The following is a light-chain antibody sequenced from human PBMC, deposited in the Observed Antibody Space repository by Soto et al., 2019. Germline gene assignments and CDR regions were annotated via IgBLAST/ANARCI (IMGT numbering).Light chain of an antibody. CDR2: GAS. CDR3: QHYGNSPPIS. J-gene: IGKJ5*01. CDR1: QSVSSSY. Sequence: EIVLTQSPGTLSLSPGERATLSCRASQSVSSSYLAWYQQKPGQAPRLLIYGASSRATGIPDRFSGSGSGTDFTLTISRLEPEDFAVYFCQHYGNSPPISFGRGTRLEIK. V-gene: IGKV3-20*01.